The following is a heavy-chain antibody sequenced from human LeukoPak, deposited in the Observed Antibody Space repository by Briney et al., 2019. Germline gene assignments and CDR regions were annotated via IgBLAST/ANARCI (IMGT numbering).Heavy chain of an antibody. D-gene: IGHD6-13*01. V-gene: IGHV3-48*01. CDR1: GFTFSSYS. J-gene: IGHJ5*02. CDR2: ISSSSSTK. CDR3: ARDLSFMGIGDWFDP. Sequence: GGSLRLSCAASGFTFSSYSMNWVRQAPGKGLEWVSYISSSSSTKYYADSVKGRFTISRDNSKNTLYLQMNSLRAEDTAVYYCARDLSFMGIGDWFDPWGQGTLVTVSS.